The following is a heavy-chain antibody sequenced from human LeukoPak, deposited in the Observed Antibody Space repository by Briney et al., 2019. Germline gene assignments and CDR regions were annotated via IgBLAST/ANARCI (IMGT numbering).Heavy chain of an antibody. J-gene: IGHJ3*02. CDR1: GFTFSSYA. Sequence: GGSLRLSCAASGFTFSSYAMSWVRQAPGKGLEWVSSISSSSSYIYYADSVKGRFTISRDNAKNSLYLQMNSLRAEDTAVYFCAREISYGDYPSGDAFDNWGQGTMVTVSS. D-gene: IGHD4-17*01. CDR3: AREISYGDYPSGDAFDN. V-gene: IGHV3-21*01. CDR2: ISSSSSYI.